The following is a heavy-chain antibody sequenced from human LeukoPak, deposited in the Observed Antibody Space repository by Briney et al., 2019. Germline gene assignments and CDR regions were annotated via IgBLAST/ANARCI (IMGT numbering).Heavy chain of an antibody. Sequence: PGGSLRLSCAASGFTFSSYAMSWVRQAPGKGLEWVSAISGSGGSTYYADSLKGRFTISRDNAKNSLYLQMNSLRAEDTAVYYCARTYSWSLSRFDYWGQGTLVTVSS. J-gene: IGHJ4*02. CDR3: ARTYSWSLSRFDY. D-gene: IGHD3-16*02. CDR1: GFTFSSYA. V-gene: IGHV3-23*01. CDR2: ISGSGGST.